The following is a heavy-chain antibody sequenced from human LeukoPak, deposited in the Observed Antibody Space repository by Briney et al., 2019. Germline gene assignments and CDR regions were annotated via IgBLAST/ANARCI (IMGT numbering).Heavy chain of an antibody. CDR3: VRSGSYFSK. CDR1: GFILSSHW. D-gene: IGHD1-26*01. V-gene: IGHV3-7*01. CDR2: INLDGNDK. Sequence: PVGSLRLSCAASGFILSSHWMSSGRQAPGQGLEWVANINLDGNDKNYVASVKGRFTISRDYAKNSLYLQMNSLRAEDTAMYYCVRSGSYFSKWGQGTLVTVSS. J-gene: IGHJ4*02.